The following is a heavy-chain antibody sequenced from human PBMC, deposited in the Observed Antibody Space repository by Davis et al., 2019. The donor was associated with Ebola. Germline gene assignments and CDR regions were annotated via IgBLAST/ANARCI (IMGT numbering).Heavy chain of an antibody. CDR1: GGTFSSYA. Sequence: SVKVSCKASGGTFSSYAISWVRQAPGQGLEWMGGIIPIFGTANCAQKFQGWVTMTRDTSISTAYMELSRLRSDDTAVYYCARDRWGYYYGMDVWGQGTTVTVSS. J-gene: IGHJ6*02. V-gene: IGHV1-69*05. D-gene: IGHD4-23*01. CDR3: ARDRWGYYYGMDV. CDR2: IIPIFGTA.